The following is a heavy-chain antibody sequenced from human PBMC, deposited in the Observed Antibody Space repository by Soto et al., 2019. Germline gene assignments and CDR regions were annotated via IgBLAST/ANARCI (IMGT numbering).Heavy chain of an antibody. Sequence: EVQLVESGGGLVQPGGSLRLSCAASGFTFSSYWMHWVRQAPGKGLEWVSRMNMDGNRISYVDSVKGRCTISRDNAKNTFYMEMNSARVEDTAVYSCVRGDGDRYDGHGYLGRHWGQGSLVTVAS. J-gene: IGHJ4*02. CDR3: VRGDGDRYDGHGYLGRH. CDR1: GFTFSSYW. D-gene: IGHD2-21*01. V-gene: IGHV3-74*01. CDR2: MNMDGNRI.